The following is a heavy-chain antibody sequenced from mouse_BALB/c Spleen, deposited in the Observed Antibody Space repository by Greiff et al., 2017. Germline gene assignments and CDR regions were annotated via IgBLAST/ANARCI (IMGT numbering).Heavy chain of an antibody. Sequence: EVHLVESGGGLVQPGGSRKLSCAASGFTFSSFGMHWVRQAPEKGLEWVAYISSGSSTIYYADTVKGRFTISRDNPKNTLFLQMTSLRSEDTAMYDCARGVLRAMDDWGQGTSVTVAS. J-gene: IGHJ4*01. V-gene: IGHV5-17*02. CDR2: ISSGSSTI. CDR3: ARGVLRAMDD. CDR1: GFTFSSFG. D-gene: IGHD1-1*01.